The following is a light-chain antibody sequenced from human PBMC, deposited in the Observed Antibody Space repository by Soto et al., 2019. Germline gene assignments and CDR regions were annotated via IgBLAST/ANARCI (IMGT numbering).Light chain of an antibody. CDR3: CSYAISNTLPFV. V-gene: IGLV2-11*01. Sequence: QSALTQPRSVSGSPGQSVTISCTGTSSDVGAYNYVSWYQQHSGKAPKFMIYDVSKRPSGVPDRFSGSKSGNTASLTISGLQAEDEADYYCCSYAISNTLPFVFGTGTKVTVL. J-gene: IGLJ1*01. CDR2: DVS. CDR1: SSDVGAYNY.